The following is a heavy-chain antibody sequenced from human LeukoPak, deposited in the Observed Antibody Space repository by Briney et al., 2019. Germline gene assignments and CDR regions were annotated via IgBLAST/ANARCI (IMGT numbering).Heavy chain of an antibody. CDR1: GGSFSGYY. CDR2: INHSGST. D-gene: IGHD3-10*01. CDR3: ARGKYYYGSGRFHAFDY. Sequence: PSETLSLSCAVYGGSFSGYYWSWIRQPPGKGLEWIGEINHSGSTNYNPSLKSRVTISVDTSKNQFSLKLSSVTAADTAVYYCARGKYYYGSGRFHAFDYWGQGTLVTVSS. J-gene: IGHJ4*02. V-gene: IGHV4-34*01.